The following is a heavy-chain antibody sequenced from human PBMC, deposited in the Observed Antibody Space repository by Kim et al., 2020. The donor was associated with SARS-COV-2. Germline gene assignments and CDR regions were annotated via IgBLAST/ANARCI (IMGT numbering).Heavy chain of an antibody. CDR3: ARAGVATTYYYYYGMDV. CDR2: INPSGGST. Sequence: ASVKVSCKASGYTFTSYYMHWVRQAPGQGLEWMGIINPSGGSTSYAQKFQGRVTMTRDTSTSTVYMELSSLRSEDTAVYYCARAGVATTYYYYYGMDVWGQGTTVTVSS. J-gene: IGHJ6*02. V-gene: IGHV1-46*01. CDR1: GYTFTSYY. D-gene: IGHD5-12*01.